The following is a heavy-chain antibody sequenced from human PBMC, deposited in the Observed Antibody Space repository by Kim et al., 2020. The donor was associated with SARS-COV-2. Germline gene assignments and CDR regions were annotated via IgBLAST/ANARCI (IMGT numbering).Heavy chain of an antibody. CDR1: GFTFSSFA. CDR3: AIDFYWDNSVAAAFAM. V-gene: IGHV3-23*01. Sequence: GGSLRLSCAASGFTFSSFAMNWVRQAPGKGLEWVSDISGSGGSTYYADSVKGRFTFSRDNAKNTLYLQMNSLRAEDTAVYYCAIDFYWDNSVAAAFAMWGQGAM. J-gene: IGHJ3*02. D-gene: IGHD1-26*01. CDR2: ISGSGGST.